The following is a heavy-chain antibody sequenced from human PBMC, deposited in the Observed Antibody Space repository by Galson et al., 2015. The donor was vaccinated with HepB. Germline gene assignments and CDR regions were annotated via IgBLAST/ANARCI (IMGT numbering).Heavy chain of an antibody. CDR2: IIPIFKTA. CDR1: GDTFSRYA. V-gene: IGHV1-69*13. Sequence: SVKVSCKASGDTFSRYAISWVRQAPGQGLEWMGGIIPIFKTANYAQKFQGRVTITADESTNTVYMELSSLRSEDTAMYYCARAKTPYYYDSSGYFTHFDYWGQGILVTVSS. D-gene: IGHD3-22*01. CDR3: ARAKTPYYYDSSGYFTHFDY. J-gene: IGHJ4*02.